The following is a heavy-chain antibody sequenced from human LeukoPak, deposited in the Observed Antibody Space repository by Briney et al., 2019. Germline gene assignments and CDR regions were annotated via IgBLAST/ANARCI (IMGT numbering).Heavy chain of an antibody. D-gene: IGHD5-18*01. Sequence: SETLSLTCAVYGGSFSGYYWSWIRQPPGKGLEWIGEINHSGSTNYNPSLKSRVTISVDTSKNQFSLKLSSVTAADTAVYYCARHRRGYSPVYYFDYWGQGTLVTVSS. CDR2: INHSGST. V-gene: IGHV4-34*01. CDR1: GGSFSGYY. CDR3: ARHRRGYSPVYYFDY. J-gene: IGHJ4*02.